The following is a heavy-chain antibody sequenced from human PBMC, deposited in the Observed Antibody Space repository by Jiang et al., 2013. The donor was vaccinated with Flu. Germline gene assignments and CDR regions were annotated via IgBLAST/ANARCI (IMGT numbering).Heavy chain of an antibody. CDR2: INPNGGST. Sequence: SVKVSCKASGYTFTSYYIHWVRQAPGQGLEWMGIINPNGGSTSYAQKFQGRVTMTRDTSTSTVYMDLSSLRSEDTAVYYCARELGTGRDYWGQGTLVTVSS. V-gene: IGHV1-46*01. J-gene: IGHJ4*02. D-gene: IGHD7-27*01. CDR1: GYTFTSYY. CDR3: ARELGTGRDY.